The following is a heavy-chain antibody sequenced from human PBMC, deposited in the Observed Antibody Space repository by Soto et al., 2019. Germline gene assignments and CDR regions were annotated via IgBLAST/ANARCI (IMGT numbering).Heavy chain of an antibody. CDR3: ARDRVLRYFDWLSRHFDY. D-gene: IGHD3-9*01. J-gene: IGHJ4*02. V-gene: IGHV3-7*01. CDR1: GFTFSSYW. CDR2: IKQDGSEK. Sequence: GGSLRLSCAASGFTFSSYWMSWVRQAPGKGLEWVANIKQDGSEKYYVDSVKGRFTISRDNAKNSLYLQMNSLRAEDTAVYYCARDRVLRYFDWLSRHFDYWGQGTLVTVSS.